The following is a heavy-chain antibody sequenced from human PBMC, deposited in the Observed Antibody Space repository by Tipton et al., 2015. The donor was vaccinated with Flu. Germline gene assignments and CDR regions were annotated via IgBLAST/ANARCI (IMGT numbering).Heavy chain of an antibody. CDR3: ARHFSPLYYDNFDS. J-gene: IGHJ4*02. CDR1: GYRFTNSW. CDR2: IFPGDSDT. V-gene: IGHV5-51*01. D-gene: IGHD3-9*01. Sequence: QLVQSGAEMKKPGESLKISCKASGYRFTNSWIAWVRQMPGKGLEWMGFIFPGDSDTKYSPSFQGQVTISADKSINTAYLRWSSLTASDTAIYYCARHFSPLYYDNFDSWGQGTQVTVSS.